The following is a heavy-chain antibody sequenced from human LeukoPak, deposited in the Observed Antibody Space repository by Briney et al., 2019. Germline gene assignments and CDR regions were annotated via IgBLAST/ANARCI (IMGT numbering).Heavy chain of an antibody. V-gene: IGHV3-7*01. D-gene: IGHD3-3*01. CDR2: INQGGSEK. CDR1: GLTFRSYW. CDR3: AREGDGRFFFY. J-gene: IGHJ4*02. Sequence: GGSLRLSCAVSGLTFRSYWMSWVRQAPGKGLEWVANINQGGSEKYFVDSVRDRFTISRDNAKNLLHLQMDTLRADDTAVYYWAREGDGRFFFYWGQETLLTVSS.